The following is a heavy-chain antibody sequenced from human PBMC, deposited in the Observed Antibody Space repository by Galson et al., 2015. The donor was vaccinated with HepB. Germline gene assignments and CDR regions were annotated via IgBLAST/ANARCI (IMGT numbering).Heavy chain of an antibody. J-gene: IGHJ6*03. Sequence: SVKVSCKASGYTFTGYYMHWVRQAPGQGLEWMGRINPNSGGTNYAQKFQGRVTMTRDTSISTAYMELSRLRSDDTAVYYCARDHWAGYYYYYYYMDVWGKGTTVTVSS. D-gene: IGHD2-15*01. CDR2: INPNSGGT. V-gene: IGHV1-2*06. CDR3: ARDHWAGYYYYYYYMDV. CDR1: GYTFTGYY.